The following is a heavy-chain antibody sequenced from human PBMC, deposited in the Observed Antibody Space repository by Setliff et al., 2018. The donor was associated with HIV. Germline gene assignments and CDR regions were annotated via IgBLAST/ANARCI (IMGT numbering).Heavy chain of an antibody. J-gene: IGHJ3*02. CDR2: IFYTGST. D-gene: IGHD1-26*01. V-gene: IGHV4-39*07. CDR3: ARASVGATGLYAFDM. CDR1: GGSISSDNYF. Sequence: PSETLSLTCTVAGGSISSDNYFWAWIRQPPGKGLEWIGSIFYTGSTYYNGSLNSRLAISVDTSKNQFSLRLRSVTAADTAFYYCARASVGATGLYAFDMWGQGTMVTVSS.